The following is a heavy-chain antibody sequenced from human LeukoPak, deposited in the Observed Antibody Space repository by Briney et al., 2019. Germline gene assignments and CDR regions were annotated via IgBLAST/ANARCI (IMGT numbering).Heavy chain of an antibody. J-gene: IGHJ4*02. Sequence: GGSLRLSCAASGFTFSSYSTNWVRQAPGKGLEWVSYISSSSSTIYYADSVKGRFTISRDNAKNSLYLQMNSLRAEDTAVYYCARDDYDFWSGYYSIDYWGQGTLVTASS. CDR3: ARDDYDFWSGYYSIDY. D-gene: IGHD3-3*01. V-gene: IGHV3-48*01. CDR1: GFTFSSYS. CDR2: ISSSSSTI.